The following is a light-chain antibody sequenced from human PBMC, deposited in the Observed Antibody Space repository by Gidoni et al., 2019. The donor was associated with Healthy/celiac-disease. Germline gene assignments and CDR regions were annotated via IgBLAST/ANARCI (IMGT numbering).Light chain of an antibody. Sequence: DIQMTQSPSTLSASVGDRVTITCRASQSISSWLAWYQQKPGKAPKLLIYKASSLESGVPSRFSGSGSGTEFTLTISSLQPDDFATYYCQQHRAFGQXTKLEIK. CDR3: QQHRA. V-gene: IGKV1-5*03. CDR1: QSISSW. J-gene: IGKJ2*01. CDR2: KAS.